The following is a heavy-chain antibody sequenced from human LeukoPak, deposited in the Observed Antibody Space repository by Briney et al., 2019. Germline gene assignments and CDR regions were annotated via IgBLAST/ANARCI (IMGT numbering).Heavy chain of an antibody. CDR1: GYTFTSYG. CDR2: ISAYNGNT. Sequence: ASVKVSCKASGYTFTSYGISWVRQAPGQGLEWMGWISAYNGNTNYAQKLQGRVTITTDTSTSTAYMELRSLRSDDTAVYYCARVIYGIGKQQLFDYWGQGTLVTVSS. V-gene: IGHV1-18*04. J-gene: IGHJ4*02. D-gene: IGHD6-13*01. CDR3: ARVIYGIGKQQLFDY.